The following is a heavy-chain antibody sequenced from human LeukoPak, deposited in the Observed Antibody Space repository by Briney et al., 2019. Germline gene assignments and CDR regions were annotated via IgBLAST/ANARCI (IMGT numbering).Heavy chain of an antibody. CDR1: AYTFTSYG. J-gene: IGHJ6*03. D-gene: IGHD6-19*01. V-gene: IGHV1-69*13. Sequence: SVKVSCKASAYTFTSYGISWVRQAPGQGLEWMGGIVPMFGTTNYGQKFQGRLTITADASTSTAYMELSSLRSEDTAVYYCARRAVGNSYYYSMDVWGKGTTVTVSS. CDR3: ARRAVGNSYYYSMDV. CDR2: IVPMFGTT.